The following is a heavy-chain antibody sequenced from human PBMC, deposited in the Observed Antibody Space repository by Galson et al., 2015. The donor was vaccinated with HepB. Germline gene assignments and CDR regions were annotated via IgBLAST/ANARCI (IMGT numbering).Heavy chain of an antibody. CDR1: GYTFTSYG. CDR3: ARVRLDDDFWSGRRFDP. D-gene: IGHD3-3*01. Sequence: SVTVSCKASGYTFTSYGISWVRQAPGQGLEWMGWISAYNGNTNYAQKLQGRVTMTTDTSTSTAYMELRSLRSDDTAVYYCARVRLDDDFWSGRRFDPWGQGTLVTVSS. V-gene: IGHV1-18*01. CDR2: ISAYNGNT. J-gene: IGHJ5*02.